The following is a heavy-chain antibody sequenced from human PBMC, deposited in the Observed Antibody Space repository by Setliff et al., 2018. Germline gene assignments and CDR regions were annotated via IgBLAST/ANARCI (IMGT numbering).Heavy chain of an antibody. CDR1: GYIFTNYW. D-gene: IGHD2-2*01. V-gene: IGHV5-51*01. CDR3: TRHEDRNKCTSSSCYRENDAFDV. CDR2: IYPGDSDT. J-gene: IGHJ3*01. Sequence: GESLKISCKASGYIFTNYWIGWVRQMPGKGLEWMGVIYPGDSDTRYSPSFQGPVTISADKSINTAYLQWSSLKASDTAIYYCTRHEDRNKCTSSSCYRENDAFDVLGQGAMVTVSS.